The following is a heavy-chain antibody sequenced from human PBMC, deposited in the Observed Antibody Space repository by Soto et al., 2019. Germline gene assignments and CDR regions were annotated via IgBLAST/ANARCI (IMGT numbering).Heavy chain of an antibody. CDR3: ASSTPRLAAAGFVY. J-gene: IGHJ4*02. D-gene: IGHD6-13*01. CDR2: IYNSGST. CDR1: DGSISSFY. Sequence: PSETLSHTCRVSDGSISSFYWSWIRQTPGKGLEWIGYIYNSGSTNYNPSLKSRVTISVDTSKNQFSLKLSSVTAADTAVYYCASSTPRLAAAGFVYWGQGTLVTVSS. V-gene: IGHV4-59*01.